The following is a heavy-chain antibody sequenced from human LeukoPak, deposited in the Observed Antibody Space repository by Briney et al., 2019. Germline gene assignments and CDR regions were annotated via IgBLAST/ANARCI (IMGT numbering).Heavy chain of an antibody. J-gene: IGHJ6*01. D-gene: IGHD1-26*01. CDR1: GFTFGSYA. Sequence: GGSLRLSCAASGFTFGSYAMSWVRQAPGKGLEWVSFISPSGDRTSNADSVKGRFTISRDNSKNTLYLEMNSLRAEDTAIYYCAKMKGHPLPKYYMDVWGQGTTVTVSS. CDR2: ISPSGDRT. V-gene: IGHV3-23*01. CDR3: AKMKGHPLPKYYMDV.